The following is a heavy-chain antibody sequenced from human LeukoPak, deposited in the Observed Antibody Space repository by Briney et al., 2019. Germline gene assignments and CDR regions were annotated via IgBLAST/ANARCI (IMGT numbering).Heavy chain of an antibody. Sequence: ASVKVSCKASGYTFTSYGISWVRQAPGQGLEGMGWISANNGNTNYEQKLQGRVTMTTDTSTSTAYMELRSLRSDDTAVYYCARLSEPPKTPDPNLDQFLVDPWGQGTLVTVSS. V-gene: IGHV1-18*01. CDR2: ISANNGNT. CDR3: ARLSEPPKTPDPNLDQFLVDP. D-gene: IGHD1-14*01. CDR1: GYTFTSYG. J-gene: IGHJ5*02.